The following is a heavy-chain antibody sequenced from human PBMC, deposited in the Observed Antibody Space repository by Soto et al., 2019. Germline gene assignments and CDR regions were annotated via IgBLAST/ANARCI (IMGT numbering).Heavy chain of an antibody. Sequence: QVQLVESGGGVVQPGRSLRLSCAASGFTFSSYGMHWVRQAPGKGLEWVAVIWYDGSNKYYADSVKGRFTISRDNSKNTLYLQMNSLRAEDTAVYYCARENYYDSSGYFIENKATDYWGQGTLVTVSS. CDR3: ARENYYDSSGYFIENKATDY. CDR2: IWYDGSNK. J-gene: IGHJ4*02. V-gene: IGHV3-33*01. CDR1: GFTFSSYG. D-gene: IGHD3-22*01.